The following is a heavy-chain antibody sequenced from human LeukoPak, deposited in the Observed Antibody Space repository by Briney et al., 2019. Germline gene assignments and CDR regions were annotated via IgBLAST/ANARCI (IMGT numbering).Heavy chain of an antibody. CDR2: IWYDGSNK. J-gene: IGHJ3*02. CDR3: AREASDAFDI. V-gene: IGHV3-33*01. CDR1: GFTLSSYG. Sequence: GRSLRLSCAASGFTLSSYGMHWVRQAPGKGLEWVAVIWYDGSNKYYADSVKGRFTISRDNSKNTLYLQMNSLRAEDTAVYYCAREASDAFDIWGQGTMVTVSS.